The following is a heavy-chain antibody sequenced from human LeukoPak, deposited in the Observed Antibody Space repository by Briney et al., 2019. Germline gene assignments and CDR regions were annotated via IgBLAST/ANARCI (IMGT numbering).Heavy chain of an antibody. D-gene: IGHD1-26*01. J-gene: IGHJ3*02. CDR1: GFTFSNYA. V-gene: IGHV3-30*01. CDR3: ARDRGGSYGLPSAIDAFDI. Sequence: GGSLRLSCAASGFTFSNYAMHWVRQAPGKGLEWVAVISYDGSNKYYADSVKGRFTISRDNSKNTLYLQMNSLRAEDTAVYYCARDRGGSYGLPSAIDAFDIWGQGTMVTVSS. CDR2: ISYDGSNK.